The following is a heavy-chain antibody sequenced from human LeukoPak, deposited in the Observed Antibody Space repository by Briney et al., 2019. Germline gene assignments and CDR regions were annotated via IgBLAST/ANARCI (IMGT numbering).Heavy chain of an antibody. V-gene: IGHV3-21*01. Sequence: GGSLRLSCAASGFTFSSYSMNWVRQAPGKGLEWVSSISSSSSSYIYYADSVKGRFTISRDNAKNSLYLQMNSLRAEDTAVYYCAREHSGYDFPGRDYYYMDVWGKGTTVTVSS. CDR3: AREHSGYDFPGRDYYYMDV. CDR1: GFTFSSYS. D-gene: IGHD5-12*01. J-gene: IGHJ6*03. CDR2: ISSSSSSYI.